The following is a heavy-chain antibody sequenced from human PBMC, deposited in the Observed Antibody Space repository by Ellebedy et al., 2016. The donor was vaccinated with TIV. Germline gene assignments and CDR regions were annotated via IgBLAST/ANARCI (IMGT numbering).Heavy chain of an antibody. D-gene: IGHD7-27*01. V-gene: IGHV5-51*01. CDR2: ICTSDSYV. J-gene: IGHJ6*02. CDR1: GYLFTSLW. Sequence: GEALKISCQASGYLFTSLWIGLVRQMPGKGLEWMAIICTSDSYVRYRPAVQGHVTILADTSNNTAYLHWNSLEVSDTATYFCARFGSATGVYEVWGPGTPVTVSS. CDR3: ARFGSATGVYEV.